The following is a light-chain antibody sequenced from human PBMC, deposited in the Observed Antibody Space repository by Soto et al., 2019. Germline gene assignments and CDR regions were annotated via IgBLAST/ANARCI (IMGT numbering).Light chain of an antibody. CDR1: ESISTW. CDR3: QPYISYCT. CDR2: DAS. V-gene: IGKV1-5*01. J-gene: IGKJ1*01. Sequence: GDRVTITCRASESISTWLAWYQQKPGKAPNLLIYDASSLESGVPSRFSGSGSGTEFTLTISSLQADVFAPYHPQPYISYCTSGQ.